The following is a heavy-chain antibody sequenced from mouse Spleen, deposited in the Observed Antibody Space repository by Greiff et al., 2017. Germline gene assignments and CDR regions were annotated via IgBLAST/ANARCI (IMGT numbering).Heavy chain of an antibody. V-gene: IGHV5-4*01. J-gene: IGHJ2*01. CDR1: GFTFSSYA. D-gene: IGHD2-5*01. CDR3: ARDTYYSNSFDY. CDR2: ISDGGSYT. Sequence: EVQRVESGGGLVKPGGSLKLSCAASGFTFSSYAMSWVRQTPEKRLEWVATISDGGSYTYYPDNVKGRFTISRDNAKNNLYLQMSHLKSEDTAMYYCARDTYYSNSFDYWGQGTTLTVSS.